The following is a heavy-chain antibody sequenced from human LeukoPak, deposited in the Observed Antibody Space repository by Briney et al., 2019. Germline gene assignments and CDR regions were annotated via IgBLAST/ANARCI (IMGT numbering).Heavy chain of an antibody. CDR2: INTNTGNP. D-gene: IGHD3-9*01. Sequence: ASVKVSCKAPGYTFTSYAMNWVRQAPGQGLEWMGWINTNTGNPTYAQGFTGRFVFSLDTSVSTAYLQISSLKAEDTAVYYCARVLLNYDILTGYYAYDAFDIWGQGTMVTVSS. CDR3: ARVLLNYDILTGYYAYDAFDI. V-gene: IGHV7-4-1*02. CDR1: GYTFTSYA. J-gene: IGHJ3*02.